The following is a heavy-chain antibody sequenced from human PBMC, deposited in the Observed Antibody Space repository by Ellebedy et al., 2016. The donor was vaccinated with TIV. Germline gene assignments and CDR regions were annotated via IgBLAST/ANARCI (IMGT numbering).Heavy chain of an antibody. J-gene: IGHJ6*02. CDR2: INPSGGST. CDR3: ARDRAWGMDV. V-gene: IGHV1-46*01. CDR1: GYTFTSYY. Sequence: AASVKVSCKASGYTFTSYYMHWVRQAPGQGLEWMGIINPSGGSTSYAKKFQGRVTMTRDAATSTVYMELSSLRSEDTAVYYCARDRAWGMDVWGQGTTVTVSS.